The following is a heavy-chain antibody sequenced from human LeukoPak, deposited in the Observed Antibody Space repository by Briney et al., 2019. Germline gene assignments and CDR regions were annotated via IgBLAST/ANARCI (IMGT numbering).Heavy chain of an antibody. CDR3: ARDKYGAYSDF. CDR1: GFTFSSYW. J-gene: IGHJ4*02. Sequence: PGGSLRLSCEASGFTFSSYWMDWVRQAPGQGLEWVANIKHDGSEQYYVDSVKGRFTISRDNGRNLLYLQMNSLRVEDTAVYYCARDKYGAYSDFWGQGTLLTVSS. V-gene: IGHV3-7*01. D-gene: IGHD4-17*01. CDR2: IKHDGSEQ.